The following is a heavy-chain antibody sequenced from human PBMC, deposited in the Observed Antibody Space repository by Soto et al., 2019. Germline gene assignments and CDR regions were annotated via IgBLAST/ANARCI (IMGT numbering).Heavy chain of an antibody. CDR3: ALAAMVRGVIDY. Sequence: QVQLQESGPGLVKPSQTLSLTCTVSGGSISSGGYYWSWIRQHPGKGLEWIGYIYYSGSTYYNPSLKSRVTISVDTSKNQCSLKLSSVTAADTAVYYCALAAMVRGVIDYWGQGTLVTVSS. CDR2: IYYSGST. V-gene: IGHV4-31*03. J-gene: IGHJ4*02. D-gene: IGHD3-10*01. CDR1: GGSISSGGYY.